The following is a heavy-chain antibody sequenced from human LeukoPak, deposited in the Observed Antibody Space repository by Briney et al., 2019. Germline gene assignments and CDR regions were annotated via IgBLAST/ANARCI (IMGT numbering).Heavy chain of an antibody. D-gene: IGHD6-6*01. CDR1: GYTFTGYY. Sequence: ASVKVSCKASGYTFTGYYMHWVRQAPGQGLEWMGWINPNSGGTNYAQKFQGRVTMTRDTSISTAYMELSRLRSDDTAVYYCARLSYSSSTVLIYYFDYWGQGTLVTVSS. V-gene: IGHV1-2*02. CDR2: INPNSGGT. J-gene: IGHJ4*02. CDR3: ARLSYSSSTVLIYYFDY.